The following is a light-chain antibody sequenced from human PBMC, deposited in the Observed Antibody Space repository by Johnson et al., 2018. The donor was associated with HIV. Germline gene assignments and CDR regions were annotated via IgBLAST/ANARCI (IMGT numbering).Light chain of an antibody. CDR2: DNN. CDR1: SSNIGNNY. J-gene: IGLJ1*01. Sequence: QSVLTQPPSVSAAPGQKVTISCSGSSSNIGNNYVSWYQQLPGTAPKLLIYDNNKRPSGIPDRFSGSKSGTSATLGITGLQTWDEADYYCGTWDSSLSDYVVGTGTEVTVL. CDR3: GTWDSSLSDYV. V-gene: IGLV1-51*01.